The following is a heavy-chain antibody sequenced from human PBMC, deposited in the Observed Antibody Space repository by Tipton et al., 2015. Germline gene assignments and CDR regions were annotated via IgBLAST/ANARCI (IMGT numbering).Heavy chain of an antibody. Sequence: VQLVQSGAEVRKPRESLKISCATSGYTFTNYWIAWVRQMPGKGLDLMGIIYPGDSDTRYSPSFQGRVSISVDKSINSAYLQWSSLKTSDTAIYYCARQPLVYAINGWLDSWGQGTLVTVSS. CDR2: IYPGDSDT. D-gene: IGHD2-8*01. CDR1: GYTFTNYW. CDR3: ARQPLVYAINGWLDS. J-gene: IGHJ5*01. V-gene: IGHV5-51*01.